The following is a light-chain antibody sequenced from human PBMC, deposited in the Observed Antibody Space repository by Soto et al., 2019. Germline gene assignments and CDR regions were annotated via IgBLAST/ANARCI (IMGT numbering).Light chain of an antibody. CDR3: QQRSDWPPRLT. CDR1: QSINIY. J-gene: IGKJ4*01. CDR2: DAS. Sequence: EIVLTQSPATLSLSPGERATLSCRASQSINIYLAWYQQTPGQAPRLLVYDASYRAIGVPGRFSGSGSGTDFTLTISSLEPEDFAVYYCQQRSDWPPRLTFGGGTKVEIK. V-gene: IGKV3-11*01.